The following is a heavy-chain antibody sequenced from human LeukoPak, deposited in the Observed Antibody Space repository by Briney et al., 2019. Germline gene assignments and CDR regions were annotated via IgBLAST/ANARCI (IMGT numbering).Heavy chain of an antibody. CDR2: ISGSGGST. CDR3: AKGRYYGSGKWGYFEY. Sequence: GGSLRLSCAASGFTFSGYAMSWVRQAPGKGLEWVSGISGSGGSTYYADSVKGRLTISRDNFKNTLYLQMNSLRAEDTAVYYCAKGRYYGSGKWGYFEYWGQGTLVTVSS. V-gene: IGHV3-23*01. J-gene: IGHJ4*02. CDR1: GFTFSGYA. D-gene: IGHD3-10*01.